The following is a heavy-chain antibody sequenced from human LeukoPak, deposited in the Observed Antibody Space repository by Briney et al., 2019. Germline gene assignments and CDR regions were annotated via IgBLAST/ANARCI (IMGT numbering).Heavy chain of an antibody. Sequence: GGSLRLSCAASAFTFSSYRMNWVRQAPGKGLEWVAVISYDGSYKQYADSVKGRFTISRDNSEKTLYLQMNSLRAEDTAVYYCAKYSSSSNYYYGMDVWGQGTTVTVSS. CDR1: AFTFSSYR. J-gene: IGHJ6*02. CDR2: ISYDGSYK. D-gene: IGHD6-13*01. CDR3: AKYSSSSNYYYGMDV. V-gene: IGHV3-30*18.